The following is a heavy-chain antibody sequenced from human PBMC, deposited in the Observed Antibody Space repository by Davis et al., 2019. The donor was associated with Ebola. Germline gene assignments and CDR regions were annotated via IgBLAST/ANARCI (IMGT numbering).Heavy chain of an antibody. J-gene: IGHJ2*01. Sequence: PGGSLRLSCAVYGGSFSGYYWSWIRQAPGKEMEWIAYISGSGSTIYYADSVEGRFTISRDNAKRSLFLQMESLRAEDTAVYYCAGVAAAASWNWYFDLWGRGTLVSVSS. CDR1: GGSFSGYY. CDR2: ISGSGSTI. CDR3: AGVAAAASWNWYFDL. D-gene: IGHD6-13*01. V-gene: IGHV3-11*04.